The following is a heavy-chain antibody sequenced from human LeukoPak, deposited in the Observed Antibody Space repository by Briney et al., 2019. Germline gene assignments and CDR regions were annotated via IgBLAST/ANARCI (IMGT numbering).Heavy chain of an antibody. J-gene: IGHJ5*02. CDR3: ARGDYYGSGKVVAA. V-gene: IGHV1-2*02. D-gene: IGHD3-10*01. CDR1: GFTFTDYY. Sequence: ASVKVSCKGSGFTFTDYYINWVRQAPGQGLEWMGWINPNSGDTNYAQRFRDRVTMTSDTSITTAYIDLNLLRSDDTAVYYCARGDYYGSGKVVAAWGQGTPVTVSS. CDR2: INPNSGDT.